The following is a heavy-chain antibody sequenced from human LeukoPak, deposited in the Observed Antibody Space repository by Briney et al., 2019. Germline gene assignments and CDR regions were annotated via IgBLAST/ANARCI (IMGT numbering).Heavy chain of an antibody. CDR2: ISGSGGST. Sequence: GGSLRLSCAASGFTFSTYAMSWVRQAPGKGLEWVSAISGSGGSTYYADSVKGRFTISRDNAKNTLYLQMNSLRAEDTAVYYCASASSHRIAAGGDYWGQGTLVTVSS. D-gene: IGHD6-13*01. J-gene: IGHJ4*02. CDR3: ASASSHRIAAGGDY. V-gene: IGHV3-23*01. CDR1: GFTFSTYA.